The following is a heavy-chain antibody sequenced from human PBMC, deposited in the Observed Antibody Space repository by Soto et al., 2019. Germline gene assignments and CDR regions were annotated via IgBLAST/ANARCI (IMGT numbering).Heavy chain of an antibody. CDR3: ARDSGGYAFDI. CDR1: GFTVSSNY. CDR2: IYSAGNT. J-gene: IGHJ3*02. D-gene: IGHD3-10*01. V-gene: IGHV3-66*01. Sequence: PGGSLRLSCAASGFTVSSNYMSWVRQAPGKGLEWISIIYSAGNTYYADSVKGRFTISRDNSKNTLYLQMGSLRTEDMAVYYCARDSGGYAFDIWGHGTMVTVSS.